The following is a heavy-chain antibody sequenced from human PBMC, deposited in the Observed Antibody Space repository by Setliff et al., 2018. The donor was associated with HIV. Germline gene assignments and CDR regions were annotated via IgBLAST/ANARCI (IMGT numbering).Heavy chain of an antibody. CDR1: GGSISSYY. V-gene: IGHV4-4*08. CDR3: AKRTFGSGRLDP. J-gene: IGHJ5*02. CDR2: ISSGST. D-gene: IGHD3-16*01. Sequence: SETLSLTCTVSGGSISSYYWSWIRQPPGKGLEWIGYISSGSTNYNPSLKSRVTISVDTSKNQFSLKLSSVTAADTAVYYCAKRTFGSGRLDPWGQGTLVTSPQ.